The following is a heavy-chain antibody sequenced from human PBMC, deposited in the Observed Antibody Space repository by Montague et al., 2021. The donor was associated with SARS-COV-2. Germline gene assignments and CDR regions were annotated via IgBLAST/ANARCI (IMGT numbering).Heavy chain of an antibody. J-gene: IGHJ4*02. Sequence: SETLSLTCAVYGGSFGGYYWSWIRRPPGKGLEWIGEINDSGSTKYNPSLRSRFIMSVDRSKNQVSLKVNAVTAADTAIYYCARHTSAWYDYFEDWGQGTLVTVSS. CDR2: INDSGST. CDR1: GGSFGGYY. V-gene: IGHV4-34*01. CDR3: ARHTSAWYDYFED. D-gene: IGHD6-19*01.